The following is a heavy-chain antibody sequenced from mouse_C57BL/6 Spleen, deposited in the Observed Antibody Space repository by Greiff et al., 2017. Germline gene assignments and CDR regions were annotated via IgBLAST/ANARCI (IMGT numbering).Heavy chain of an antibody. J-gene: IGHJ4*01. CDR1: GFTFSSYA. Sequence: DVMLVESGGGLVKPGGSLKLSCAASGFTFSSYAMSWVRQTPEKRLEWVATISDGGSYTYYPDNVKGRFTISRDNAKNNLYLQMSHLKSEDTAMYYCALYYDYAFYAMDYWGQGTSVTVSS. V-gene: IGHV5-4*03. CDR2: ISDGGSYT. D-gene: IGHD2-4*01. CDR3: ALYYDYAFYAMDY.